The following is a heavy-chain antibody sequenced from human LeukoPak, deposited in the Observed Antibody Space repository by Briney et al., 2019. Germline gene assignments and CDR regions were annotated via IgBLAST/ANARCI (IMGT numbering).Heavy chain of an antibody. CDR3: ARAVQLERPPPLIGYYYMDV. D-gene: IGHD1-1*01. J-gene: IGHJ6*03. Sequence: SETLSLTCTVSGGAISSYYWSWIRQPPGKGLEWIGYIYYSGSTNYNPSLKSRVTISVDTSKNQFSLKLSSVTPADTAVYYCARAVQLERPPPLIGYYYMDVWGKGTTVTVSS. V-gene: IGHV4-59*01. CDR2: IYYSGST. CDR1: GGAISSYY.